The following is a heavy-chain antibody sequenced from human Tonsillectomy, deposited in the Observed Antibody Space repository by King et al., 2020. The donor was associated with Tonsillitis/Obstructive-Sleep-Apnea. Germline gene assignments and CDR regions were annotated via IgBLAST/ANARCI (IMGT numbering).Heavy chain of an antibody. J-gene: IGHJ4*02. D-gene: IGHD6-13*01. CDR1: GFTFDDYA. Sequence: QLVQSGGGLVQPGRSLRLSCAASGFTFDDYAMHWVRQAPGKGLEWVSGIGWNSGSIGYADSVKGRFTISRDNAKNSLYLQMNSLRAEDTALYYCAKATVKYSSSWYSFDYWGQGTLVTVSS. CDR2: IGWNSGSI. CDR3: AKATVKYSSSWYSFDY. V-gene: IGHV3-9*01.